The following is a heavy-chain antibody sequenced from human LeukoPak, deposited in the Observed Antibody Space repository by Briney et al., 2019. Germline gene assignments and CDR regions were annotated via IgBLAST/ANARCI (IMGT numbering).Heavy chain of an antibody. Sequence: GGSLRLSCAASGFTFSSYSMNWVRQAPGKGLEWVGRIKSKTDGGTTDYAAPVKGRFTISRDDSKNTLYLQMNSLKTEDTAVYHCVTVRTGYNRPFYYYYMDVWGKGTTVTVSS. D-gene: IGHD3-10*01. CDR1: GFTFSSYS. CDR3: VTVRTGYNRPFYYYYMDV. J-gene: IGHJ6*03. V-gene: IGHV3-15*01. CDR2: IKSKTDGGTT.